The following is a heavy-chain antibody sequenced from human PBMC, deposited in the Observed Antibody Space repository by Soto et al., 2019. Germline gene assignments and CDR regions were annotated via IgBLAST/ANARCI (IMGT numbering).Heavy chain of an antibody. CDR3: ARGPEYYYDSSGYYYSETIIFDY. Sequence: KPSETLSLTCTVSGGSISSGGYYWSWIRQHPGKGLEWMGYIYYSGSTYYNPSLKSRVTISVDTSKNQFSLKLSSVTAADTAVYYCARGPEYYYDSSGYYYSETIIFDYWGQGTLVTVSS. CDR2: IYYSGST. D-gene: IGHD3-22*01. CDR1: GGSISSGGYY. J-gene: IGHJ4*02. V-gene: IGHV4-31*03.